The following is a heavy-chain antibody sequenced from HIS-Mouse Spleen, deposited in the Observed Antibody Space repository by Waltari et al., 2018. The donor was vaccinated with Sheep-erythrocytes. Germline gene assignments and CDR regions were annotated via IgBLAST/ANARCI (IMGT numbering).Heavy chain of an antibody. CDR2: ISGSGCST. Sequence: GLEWVSAISGSGCSTYYADSVKGLFTISRDNSKNTLYLQMNSLRAEDTAVYYCAKDACTNGVCYPDYWGQGTLVTVSS. D-gene: IGHD2-8*01. J-gene: IGHJ4*02. V-gene: IGHV3-23*01. CDR3: AKDACTNGVCYPDY.